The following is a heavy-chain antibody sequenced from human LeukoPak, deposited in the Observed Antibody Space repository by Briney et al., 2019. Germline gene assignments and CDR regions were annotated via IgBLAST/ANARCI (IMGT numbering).Heavy chain of an antibody. CDR1: GFTFSNYW. V-gene: IGHV3-7*01. D-gene: IGHD4-17*01. J-gene: IGHJ4*02. CDR3: ARESGSVTSEVDFDY. Sequence: SGGSLRLSCAASGFTFSNYWMSWVRQAPGKGLEWVATIRQDGSQKYYVDSVKGRFTISRDNAKNSLYLQMNSLRAEDTAVYYCARESGSVTSEVDFDYWGQGTLVTVSS. CDR2: IRQDGSQK.